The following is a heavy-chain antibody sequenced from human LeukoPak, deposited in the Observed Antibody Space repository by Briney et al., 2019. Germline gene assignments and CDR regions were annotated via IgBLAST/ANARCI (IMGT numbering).Heavy chain of an antibody. Sequence: PSETLSLTCTVSGGXISSCSLYWGRDRQPPGKGLKGIGRMYYSGSTYYNPSLKSRVTISVDTSKNQFSLELTSVTAADTAAYYCARHSGSYLKSALHIWGQGTMVTVSS. CDR1: GGXISSCSLY. CDR2: MYYSGST. CDR3: ARHSGSYLKSALHI. D-gene: IGHD1-26*01. V-gene: IGHV4-39*01. J-gene: IGHJ3*02.